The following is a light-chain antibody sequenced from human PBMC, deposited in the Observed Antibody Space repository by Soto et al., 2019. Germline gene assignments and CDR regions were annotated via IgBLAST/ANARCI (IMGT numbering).Light chain of an antibody. J-gene: IGKJ4*01. CDR1: QSIGSNS. CDR2: GES. Sequence: EIVLTQSPATLSLSPGKRATLSCRASQSIGSNSLAWYQQKPGQAPRLLISGESGRATGIPDRFSGSGSGTDFTLTISTLEPEDFAVYYCQQYGSSPLTFGGGTKVDIK. V-gene: IGKV3-20*01. CDR3: QQYGSSPLT.